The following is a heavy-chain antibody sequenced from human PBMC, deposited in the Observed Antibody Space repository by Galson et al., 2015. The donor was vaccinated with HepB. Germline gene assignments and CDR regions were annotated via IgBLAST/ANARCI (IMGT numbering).Heavy chain of an antibody. Sequence: SLRLSCAASGFTFSSYGMHWVRQAPGKGLEWVAVISYDGSNKYYADSVKGRFTISRDNSKNTLYLQMNSLRAEDTAVYYCAKDIAAATGDAFDIWGQGTMVTVSS. CDR3: AKDIAAATGDAFDI. CDR1: GFTFSSYG. V-gene: IGHV3-30*18. J-gene: IGHJ3*02. D-gene: IGHD6-13*01. CDR2: ISYDGSNK.